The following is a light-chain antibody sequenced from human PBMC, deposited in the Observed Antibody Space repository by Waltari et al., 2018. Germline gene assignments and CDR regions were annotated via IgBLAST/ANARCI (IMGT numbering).Light chain of an antibody. Sequence: EIALAQSPATLSLSPGERATFSCRASQNVTIYLAWYQQKPGQVPRLLIYDKSKRGAGSPARFSGSGSGTDFTLSVSSLEPEDSAVYYCQQRSTWPYTFGQGTKLELK. CDR3: QQRSTWPYT. J-gene: IGKJ2*01. CDR1: QNVTIY. V-gene: IGKV3-11*01. CDR2: DKS.